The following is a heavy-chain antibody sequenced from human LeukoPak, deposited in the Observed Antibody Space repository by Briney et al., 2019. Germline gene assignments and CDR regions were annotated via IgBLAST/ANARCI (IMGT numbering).Heavy chain of an antibody. J-gene: IGHJ4*02. Sequence: SETLSLTCTVSGGSISSSSYYWGWIRQPPGKGLEWIGSIYYSGSTNYNPSLKSRVTISVDTSKNQFSLKLSSVTAADTAVYYCARGKTRYDSSGYGFNYWGQGTLVTVSS. V-gene: IGHV4-39*07. D-gene: IGHD3-22*01. CDR3: ARGKTRYDSSGYGFNY. CDR2: IYYSGST. CDR1: GGSISSSSYY.